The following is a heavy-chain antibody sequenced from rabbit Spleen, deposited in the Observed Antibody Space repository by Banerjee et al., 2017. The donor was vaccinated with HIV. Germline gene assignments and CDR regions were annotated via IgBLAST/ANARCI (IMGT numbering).Heavy chain of an antibody. D-gene: IGHD1-1*01. V-gene: IGHV1S45*01. CDR3: ARDLTSVIGWNFGW. CDR2: INAVTGKA. J-gene: IGHJ4*01. CDR1: GFSFSNKAV. Sequence: QEQLVESGGGLVKPEGSLKLSCTASGFSFSNKAVMCWVRQAPGRGLEWISCINAVTGKAVAANWAKGRFTFSKASSTTVTLQVTSLTAADTATYFCARDLTSVIGWNFGWWGPGTLFTVS.